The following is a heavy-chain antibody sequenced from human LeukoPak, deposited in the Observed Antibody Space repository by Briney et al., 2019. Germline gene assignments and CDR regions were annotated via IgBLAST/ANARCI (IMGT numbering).Heavy chain of an antibody. V-gene: IGHV4-39*01. J-gene: IGHJ4*02. CDR1: GGSISSSSYY. D-gene: IGHD3-10*01. CDR2: IYYSGST. CDR3: ARQLWFGESKDY. Sequence: PSETLSLTCTVSGGSISSSSYYWGWIRQPPGKGVEWIGSIYYSGSTSYNPSLKSRVTISVATSKNQFSLRLSSVTAADTAVYYCARQLWFGESKDYWGQGTLVTVSS.